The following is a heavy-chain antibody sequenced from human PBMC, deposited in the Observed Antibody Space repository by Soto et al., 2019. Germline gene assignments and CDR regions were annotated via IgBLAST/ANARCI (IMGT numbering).Heavy chain of an antibody. CDR1: GGTFSSYA. Sequence: ASVKVSCKASGGTFSSYAISWVRQAPGQGLEWMGGIIPIFGTANYAQKFQGRVTITADESTSTAYMELSSLRSEDTAVYYCARDQGSYGSGSYPHLFDPWGQGTLVTVSS. J-gene: IGHJ5*02. CDR2: IIPIFGTA. D-gene: IGHD3-10*01. CDR3: ARDQGSYGSGSYPHLFDP. V-gene: IGHV1-69*13.